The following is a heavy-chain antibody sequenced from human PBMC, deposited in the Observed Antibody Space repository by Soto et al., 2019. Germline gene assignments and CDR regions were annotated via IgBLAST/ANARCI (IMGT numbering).Heavy chain of an antibody. J-gene: IGHJ6*02. Sequence: QVQLVQSGAEVKKPGASVKVSCKASGYTFTSYGISWVRQAPGQGLEWMGWISAYNGNTNYAQKLQGRVTMTTDPSTSKAYMELRSLRSDDTAVYYCAREGIAAAVSGGSRYYYYGMDVWGQGTTVTVSS. D-gene: IGHD6-13*01. CDR2: ISAYNGNT. V-gene: IGHV1-18*01. CDR1: GYTFTSYG. CDR3: AREGIAAAVSGGSRYYYYGMDV.